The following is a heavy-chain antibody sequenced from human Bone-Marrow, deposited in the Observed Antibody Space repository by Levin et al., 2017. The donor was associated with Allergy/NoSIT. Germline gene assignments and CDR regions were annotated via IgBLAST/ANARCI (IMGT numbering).Heavy chain of an antibody. CDR2: IYYSGST. J-gene: IGHJ2*01. CDR1: GGSISSYY. Sequence: PSETLSLTCTVSGGSISSYYWSWIRQPPGKGLEWIGYIYYSGSTNYNPSLKSRVTISVDTSKNQFSLKLSSVTAADTAVYYCAGAPRDIVVVPAVYWYFDRWGRGTLVTVSS. V-gene: IGHV4-59*01. CDR3: AGAPRDIVVVPAVYWYFDR. D-gene: IGHD2-2*01.